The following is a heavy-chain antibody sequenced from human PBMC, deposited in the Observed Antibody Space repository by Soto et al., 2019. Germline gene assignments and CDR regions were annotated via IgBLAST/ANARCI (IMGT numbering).Heavy chain of an antibody. V-gene: IGHV3-30*18. D-gene: IGHD5-18*01. Sequence: QVQLVESGGGVVQPGRSLRLSCAVSGFTFSNYGMHWVRQAPGKGLEWVAVISYDGISKYSVDSVRGRFTISRDESKNTVYLQMNSLRTEDTAVYYCAKDRVDRTMVNAMDVWGQGTTVTVSS. CDR1: GFTFSNYG. CDR2: ISYDGISK. CDR3: AKDRVDRTMVNAMDV. J-gene: IGHJ6*02.